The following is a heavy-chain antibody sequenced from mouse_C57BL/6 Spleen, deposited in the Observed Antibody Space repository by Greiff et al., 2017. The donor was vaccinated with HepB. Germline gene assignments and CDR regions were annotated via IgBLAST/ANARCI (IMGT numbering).Heavy chain of an antibody. CDR2: IDPENGDT. J-gene: IGHJ2*01. CDR3: TTDGSSPIDY. D-gene: IGHD1-1*01. V-gene: IGHV14-4*01. CDR1: GFNIKDDY. Sequence: EVKLVESGAELVRPGASVKLSCTASGFNIKDDYMHWVKQRPEQGLEWIGWIDPENGDTEYASKFQGKATITADTSSNTAYLQLSSLTSEDTAVYYCTTDGSSPIDYWGQGTTLTVSS.